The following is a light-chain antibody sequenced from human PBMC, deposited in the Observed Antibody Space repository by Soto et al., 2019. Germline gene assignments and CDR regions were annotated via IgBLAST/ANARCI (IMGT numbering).Light chain of an antibody. CDR2: DAS. CDR1: QSVSSTH. CDR3: QQFDGSLWT. J-gene: IGKJ1*01. V-gene: IGKV3-20*01. Sequence: EIMLTQSPGTLSLSPGERATLSCRASQSVSSTHLAWYQQKPGQAPRLLIYDASSRATGIPDRFSGSGSGTDFTLTISRLEPEDFAVYCCQQFDGSLWTFCQGSKVDIK.